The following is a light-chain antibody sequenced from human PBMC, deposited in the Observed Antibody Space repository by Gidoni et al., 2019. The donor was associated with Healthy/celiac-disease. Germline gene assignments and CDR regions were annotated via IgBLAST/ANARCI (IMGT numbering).Light chain of an antibody. CDR2: GAS. V-gene: IGKV3-20*01. CDR3: QQYGSSPYT. J-gene: IGKJ2*01. Sequence: VLTQSTGTRSLSPGERATLSCRASQSVSSSYLAWYQQKPGQAPRLLIYGASSRATGIPDRFSGSGSGTDFTLTISRLEPEDFAVYYCQQYGSSPYTFGQGTKLEIK. CDR1: QSVSSSY.